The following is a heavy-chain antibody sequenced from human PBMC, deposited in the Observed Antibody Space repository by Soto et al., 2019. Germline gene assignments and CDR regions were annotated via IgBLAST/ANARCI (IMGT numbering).Heavy chain of an antibody. CDR1: GYTFTSYG. V-gene: IGHV1-18*01. CDR2: ISVNNGDT. Sequence: ASVKVSCKASGYTFTSYGISWVRQAPGQGLEWMGWISVNNGDTNYAQKVQDRVTMTTDTSTSTAYMELRSLTSDDTAVYYCARDKGYCSGGSCLSFGFDPWGQGTLVTVSS. CDR3: ARDKGYCSGGSCLSFGFDP. D-gene: IGHD2-15*01. J-gene: IGHJ5*02.